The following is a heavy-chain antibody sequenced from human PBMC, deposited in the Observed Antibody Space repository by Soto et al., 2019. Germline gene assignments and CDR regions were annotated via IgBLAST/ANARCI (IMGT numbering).Heavy chain of an antibody. CDR3: AREPTYDLINRSRDV. D-gene: IGHD2-21*01. V-gene: IGHV3-48*01. J-gene: IGHJ6*03. CDR2: ISSSSSTI. Sequence: WVSKEKGKGLEWVSYISSSSSTIYYADSVKGRFTISRDNAKNSLYLQMNSLRAEDTAVYFFAREPTYDLINRSRDVWGTGPPITAS.